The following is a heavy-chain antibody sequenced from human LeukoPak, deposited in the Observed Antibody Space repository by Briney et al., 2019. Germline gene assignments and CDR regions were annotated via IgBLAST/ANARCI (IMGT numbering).Heavy chain of an antibody. J-gene: IGHJ4*02. CDR2: INPSGGST. CDR1: GYTFTSYY. Sequence: GASVKVSCKASGYTFTSYYMHWVRQAPGQGLEWMGIINPSGGSTSYAQKFQGRVTMTRDTSTSTVYMELSSLRSEDTAVYYCARGGPHYYDSSGYPDYWGQGTLVTVSS. D-gene: IGHD3-22*01. V-gene: IGHV1-46*01. CDR3: ARGGPHYYDSSGYPDY.